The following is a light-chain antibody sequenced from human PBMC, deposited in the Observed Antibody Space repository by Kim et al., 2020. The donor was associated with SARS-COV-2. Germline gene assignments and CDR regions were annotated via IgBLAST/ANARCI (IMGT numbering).Light chain of an antibody. CDR3: ATWDDSLNAWV. CDR2: KNN. Sequence: GRRVTSSCSGSSSNIGSNYVCWYHQFPRTTPQLLIYKNNQRPSGVPDRFSGSKSGTSASLAISGLRSEDEADYYCATWDDSLNAWVFGGGTQLTVL. V-gene: IGLV1-47*01. CDR1: SSNIGSNY. J-gene: IGLJ3*02.